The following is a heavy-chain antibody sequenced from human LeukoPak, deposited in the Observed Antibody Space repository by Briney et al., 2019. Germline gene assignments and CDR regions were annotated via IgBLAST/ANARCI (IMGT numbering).Heavy chain of an antibody. CDR3: AKVKTIVVVITPDAFDI. J-gene: IGHJ3*02. D-gene: IGHD3-22*01. CDR2: ISGSGGST. CDR1: GFTFSSYA. V-gene: IGHV3-23*01. Sequence: PGGSLRLSCAASGFTFSSYAMSWVRQAPGKGLEWVSAISGSGGSTYYADSVKGRFTISRDNSKNTLYLQMNSLRAEDTAVYYCAKVKTIVVVITPDAFDIWGQGTMVTVSS.